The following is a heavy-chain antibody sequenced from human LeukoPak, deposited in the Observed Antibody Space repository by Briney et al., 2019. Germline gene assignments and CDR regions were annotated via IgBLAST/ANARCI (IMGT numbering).Heavy chain of an antibody. J-gene: IGHJ4*02. CDR1: GYTLTELS. Sequence: ASVKVSCKVSGYTLTELSMHWVRQAPGKGLEWMGRFDPEDGETIYAQKFQGRVTMTEDTSTDTAYMELSSLRSEDTAVYYCATVLSGSYLGGSYFDYWGQGTLVTVSS. V-gene: IGHV1-24*01. D-gene: IGHD1-26*01. CDR2: FDPEDGET. CDR3: ATVLSGSYLGGSYFDY.